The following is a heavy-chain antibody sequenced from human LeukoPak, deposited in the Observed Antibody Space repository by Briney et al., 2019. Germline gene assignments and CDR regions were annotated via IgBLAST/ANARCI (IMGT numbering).Heavy chain of an antibody. CDR1: GFTFSSYG. V-gene: IGHV3-23*01. Sequence: GGSLRLSCAASGFTFSSYGMSWVRQAPGKALEWVSGISSGGGSTHYADSVKGRFTISRDNSKSTLYLEMSSLRDEDTAVYYCAKSGYNYDSNAYPFIDYWGQGTLVTVSS. J-gene: IGHJ4*02. CDR2: ISSGGGST. D-gene: IGHD3-22*01. CDR3: AKSGYNYDSNAYPFIDY.